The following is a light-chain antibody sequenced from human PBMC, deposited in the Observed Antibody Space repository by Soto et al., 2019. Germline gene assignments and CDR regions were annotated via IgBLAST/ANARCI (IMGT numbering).Light chain of an antibody. V-gene: IGKV3-15*01. CDR3: QQYHTWWA. Sequence: EIVVTQSPVTLSVSLGERATLSCRASQSVNTSVAWYQQKRGQAPSLLIYAASTRAAGVPNRFTGSGSGTDFTLTISGLQSEDFALYYCQQYHTWWAFGQGT. CDR2: AAS. CDR1: QSVNTS. J-gene: IGKJ1*01.